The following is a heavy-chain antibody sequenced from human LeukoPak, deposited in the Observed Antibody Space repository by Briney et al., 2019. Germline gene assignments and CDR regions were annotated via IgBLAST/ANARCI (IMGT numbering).Heavy chain of an antibody. V-gene: IGHV4-59*01. Sequence: SETLSLTCTVSGESISGFYWNWIRQPPGKGLEWLGYIYYSGSTNYNPSLKSRVTISVDTSKNQFSLKLSSVTAADTAVYYCARDRGIAVAGIDAFDIWGQGTMVTVSS. CDR2: IYYSGST. J-gene: IGHJ3*02. CDR1: GESISGFY. D-gene: IGHD6-19*01. CDR3: ARDRGIAVAGIDAFDI.